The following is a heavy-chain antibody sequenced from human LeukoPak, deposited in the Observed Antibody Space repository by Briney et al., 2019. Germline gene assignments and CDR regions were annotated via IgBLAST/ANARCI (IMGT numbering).Heavy chain of an antibody. CDR1: GFTFNNYA. CDR3: ASRHCSGGGCYFAGADPFDY. CDR2: ISYDGSNK. Sequence: GGSPRLSCAASGFTFNNYAMHWVRQAPGKGLEWVAVISYDGSNKYYADSVKGRFTISRDNSKNTLYLQMNSLRAEDTAVYYCASRHCSGGGCYFAGADPFDYWGQGILVTVSS. D-gene: IGHD2-15*01. J-gene: IGHJ4*02. V-gene: IGHV3-30*14.